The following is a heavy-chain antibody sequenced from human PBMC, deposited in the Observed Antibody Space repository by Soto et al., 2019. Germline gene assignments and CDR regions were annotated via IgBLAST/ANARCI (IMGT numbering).Heavy chain of an antibody. J-gene: IGHJ3*02. CDR3: ARWGGNGIGAFDI. Sequence: PSETLSLTCAVSGGSISSSNWWSWVRQPPGKGLEWIGEIYHSGSTNYNPSLKSRVTISVDKSKNQFSLKLSSVTAADTAVYYCARWGGNGIGAFDIWGQGTMVTVSS. CDR2: IYHSGST. CDR1: GGSISSSNW. V-gene: IGHV4-4*02. D-gene: IGHD1-26*01.